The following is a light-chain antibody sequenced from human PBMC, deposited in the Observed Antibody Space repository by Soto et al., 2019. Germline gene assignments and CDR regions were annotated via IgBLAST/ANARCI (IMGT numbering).Light chain of an antibody. CDR3: AAWDDSLKGVV. CDR1: RSNIGNNT. Sequence: QFVLTQPPSASGTPGQRVTISCSGSRSNIGNNTVNWYQQLPGTAPKLLIYNDNQRPSGVSDRISGSESDTSASLAISGLQSEDEAEYYCAAWDDSLKGVVFGGGTKLT. V-gene: IGLV1-44*01. J-gene: IGLJ2*01. CDR2: NDN.